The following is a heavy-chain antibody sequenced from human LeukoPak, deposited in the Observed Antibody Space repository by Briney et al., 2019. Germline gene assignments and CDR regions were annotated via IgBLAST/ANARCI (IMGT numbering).Heavy chain of an antibody. V-gene: IGHV4-39*07. CDR2: IYYSGST. D-gene: IGHD4-11*01. J-gene: IGHJ3*02. Sequence: SETLSLTCTVSGGSISSSSYYWGWIRQPPGKGLEWIRSIYYSGSTYYNPSLKSRVTISVDTSKNQFSLKLSSVTAADTAVYYCARGGTVTHDAFDIWGQGTMVTVSS. CDR1: GGSISSSSYY. CDR3: ARGGTVTHDAFDI.